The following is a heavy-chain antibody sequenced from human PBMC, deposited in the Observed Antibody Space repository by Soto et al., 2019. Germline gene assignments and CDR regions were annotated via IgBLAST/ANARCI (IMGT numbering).Heavy chain of an antibody. J-gene: IGHJ4*02. CDR2: ISYDGSNK. Sequence: PGGSLRLSCAASGFTFSSYAMHWVRQAPGKGLEWVAVISYDGSNKYYADSVKGRFTISRDNSKNTLYLQMNSLRAEDTAVYYCARDGVLVAYYYGSGSPFDYWGQGTLVTVSS. CDR3: ARDGVLVAYYYGSGSPFDY. V-gene: IGHV3-30-3*01. CDR1: GFTFSSYA. D-gene: IGHD3-10*01.